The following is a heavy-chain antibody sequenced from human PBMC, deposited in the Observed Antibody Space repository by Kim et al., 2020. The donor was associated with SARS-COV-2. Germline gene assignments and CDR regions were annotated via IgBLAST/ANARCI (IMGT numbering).Heavy chain of an antibody. CDR3: AKSLRAATMVRGGRTYGMDV. V-gene: IGHV3-23*01. Sequence: GGSLRLSCAASGFTFSSYAMSWVRQAPGKGLEWVSSISGSGGSTYYADSVKGRFTISRDNSKNTLYLQMNSLRAEDTAVYYCAKSLRAATMVRGGRTYGMDVWGQGTTVTVSS. CDR1: GFTFSSYA. J-gene: IGHJ6*02. CDR2: ISGSGGST. D-gene: IGHD3-10*01.